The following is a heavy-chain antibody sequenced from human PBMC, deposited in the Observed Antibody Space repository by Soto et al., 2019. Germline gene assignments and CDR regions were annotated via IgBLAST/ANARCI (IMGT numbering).Heavy chain of an antibody. J-gene: IGHJ5*02. CDR2: ISSSSSYI. Sequence: EVQLVESGGGLVKPGGSLRLSCAASGFTFSSYSMNWVRQAPGKGLEWVSSISSSSSYIYYADSVKGRFTISRDNAKNSLYLQMNSLRAEDTAVYYCLRYCSGGSCWAGPWGQGTLVTVSS. CDR3: LRYCSGGSCWAGP. CDR1: GFTFSSYS. D-gene: IGHD2-15*01. V-gene: IGHV3-21*01.